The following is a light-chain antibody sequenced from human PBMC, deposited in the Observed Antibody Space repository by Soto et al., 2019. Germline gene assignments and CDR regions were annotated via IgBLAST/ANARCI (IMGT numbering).Light chain of an antibody. CDR3: QQFNSYPRT. CDR2: DAS. V-gene: IGKV1-13*02. J-gene: IGKJ5*01. Sequence: ALQLTQSPSSLSASVGDRVTITCRASQGISSALAWYQQKPGKAPKLLIYDASSLESGVPSRFSGRGSGTDFTLTISSLQPEDFATYYCQQFNSYPRTFGQGTRLEIK. CDR1: QGISSA.